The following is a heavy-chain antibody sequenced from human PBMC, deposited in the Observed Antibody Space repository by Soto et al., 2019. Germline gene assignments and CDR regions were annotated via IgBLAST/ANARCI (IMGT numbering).Heavy chain of an antibody. CDR3: PAGKAPGDGY. V-gene: IGHV3-48*01. Sequence: EVQLVESGGGLVQPGGSLRLSCVASGITFSTYKMNWVRQAPGEGLEWVSYISSTSDTIYYADSVKGRFTISRDNAKNSLYLQMNSLRVEDTAVYYCPAGKAPGDGYWGQGTLVTVSS. D-gene: IGHD3-10*01. CDR2: ISSTSDTI. CDR1: GITFSTYK. J-gene: IGHJ4*02.